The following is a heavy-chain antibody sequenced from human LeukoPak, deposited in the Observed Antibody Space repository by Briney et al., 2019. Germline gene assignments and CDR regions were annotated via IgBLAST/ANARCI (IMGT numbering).Heavy chain of an antibody. V-gene: IGHV3-53*01. D-gene: IGHD3-10*01. Sequence: PGGSLRLSCAASGFTVSTNYMNWVRQAPGKGLGWVSILYSGSDTYYADSVKGRFTISRDSSKNILSLQMNNLRAEDTAVYYCARVGDHFHWYLDLWGRGTLVTVSS. CDR3: ARVGDHFHWYLDL. CDR2: LYSGSDT. J-gene: IGHJ2*01. CDR1: GFTVSTNY.